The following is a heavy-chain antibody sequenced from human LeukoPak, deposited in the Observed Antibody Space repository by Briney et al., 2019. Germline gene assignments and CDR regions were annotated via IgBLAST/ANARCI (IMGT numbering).Heavy chain of an antibody. CDR2: ISYDGYDK. Sequence: QPGGSLRLSCLASGFTFSSYGMHWVRQAPGKGLEWVAFISYDGYDKTYAESVKGRFTIARDKSKNTVYLQMNSLRGDDAAVYYCAGVWNSYNFDYWGQGTLVTVSS. CDR3: AGVWNSYNFDY. V-gene: IGHV3-30*19. J-gene: IGHJ4*02. D-gene: IGHD1-7*01. CDR1: GFTFSSYG.